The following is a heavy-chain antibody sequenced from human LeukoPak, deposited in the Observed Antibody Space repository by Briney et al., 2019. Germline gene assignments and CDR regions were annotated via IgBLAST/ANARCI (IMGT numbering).Heavy chain of an antibody. CDR1: GYSISSGYY. CDR2: IYCSGSTS. J-gene: IGHJ5*02. Sequence: SETLSLTCSVSGYSISSGYYWGWIRQSPGKGLEWIGSIYCSGSTSYYNPSLKSRVTISVDTSKNQFSLKLSSVTAADTAVYYCARQLSSGCERYRTKQNWFDPWGQGTLVTVSS. V-gene: IGHV4-38-2*02. CDR3: ARQLSSGCERYRTKQNWFDP. D-gene: IGHD6-19*01.